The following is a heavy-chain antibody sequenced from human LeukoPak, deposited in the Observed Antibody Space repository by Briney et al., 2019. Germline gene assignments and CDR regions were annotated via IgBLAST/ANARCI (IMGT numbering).Heavy chain of an antibody. CDR1: GFTFSSSW. J-gene: IGHJ3*02. CDR2: MKQDGSEK. CDR3: ARAVRGLGDAFDI. D-gene: IGHD3-10*01. Sequence: GGSLRLSCAASGFTFSSSWMSWVRQAPGKGLEWVANMKQDGSEKYYVDSVKGRFTISRDNAKNSLYLQMNSLRAEDTAVYYCARAVRGLGDAFDIWGQGTMVTVSS. V-gene: IGHV3-7*03.